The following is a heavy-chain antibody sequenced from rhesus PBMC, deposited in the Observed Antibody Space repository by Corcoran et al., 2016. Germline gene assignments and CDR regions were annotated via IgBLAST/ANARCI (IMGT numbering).Heavy chain of an antibody. Sequence: EVQLVQSGAEVKRPGESLKISCKTSGYSFTSYWISGVRQMPGKGLGWMGAIDPSASDTRYSPSFQGQVTISADKSISTAYLQWSSLKASDTATYYCAKEGIAAHFDYWGQGVLVTVSS. D-gene: IGHD6-13*01. CDR1: GYSFTSYW. J-gene: IGHJ4*01. V-gene: IGHV5-20*02. CDR2: IDPSASDT. CDR3: AKEGIAAHFDY.